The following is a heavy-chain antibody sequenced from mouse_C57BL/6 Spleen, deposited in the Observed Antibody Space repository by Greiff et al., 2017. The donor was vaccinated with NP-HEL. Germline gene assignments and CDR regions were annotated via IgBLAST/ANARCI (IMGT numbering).Heavy chain of an antibody. Sequence: VQLQQSGPELVKPGASVKISCKASGYSFTGYYMNWVKQSPEKSLEWIGEINPSTGGTTYNQKFKAKATLTVDKSSSTAYMQLKSLTSEDSAVYYCARGDGYYSAWFAYWGQGTLVTVSA. D-gene: IGHD2-3*01. V-gene: IGHV1-42*01. CDR3: ARGDGYYSAWFAY. CDR1: GYSFTGYY. J-gene: IGHJ3*01. CDR2: INPSTGGT.